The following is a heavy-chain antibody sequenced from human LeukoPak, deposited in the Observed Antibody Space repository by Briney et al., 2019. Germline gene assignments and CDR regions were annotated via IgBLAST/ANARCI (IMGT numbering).Heavy chain of an antibody. D-gene: IGHD3-22*01. CDR3: ARDGGDSSGYYWGLGY. CDR2: ISGSGGST. J-gene: IGHJ4*02. Sequence: GGSLRLSCAASGFIFSSYGMSWVRQAPGKGLEWVSAISGSGGSTYYADSVKGRFTISRDNSKNTLYLQMNSLRPEDTAVYYCARDGGDSSGYYWGLGYWGQGTLVTVSS. CDR1: GFIFSSYG. V-gene: IGHV3-23*01.